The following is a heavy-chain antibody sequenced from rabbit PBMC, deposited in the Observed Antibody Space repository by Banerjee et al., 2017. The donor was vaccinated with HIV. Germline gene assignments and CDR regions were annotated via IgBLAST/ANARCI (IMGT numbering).Heavy chain of an antibody. V-gene: IGHV1S40*01. CDR1: GFSFSSSYY. D-gene: IGHD4-2*01. CDR3: ARGSAYAGAGYAL. CDR2: IYAGWGGST. Sequence: QSLEESGGDLVKPGASLTLTCTASGFSFSSSYYMCWVRQAPGKGLEWIGCIYAGWGGSTYYASWAKGRFTISKTSSTTVALQMTSLTAADTATCFCARGSAYAGAGYALWGPGTLVTVS. J-gene: IGHJ6*01.